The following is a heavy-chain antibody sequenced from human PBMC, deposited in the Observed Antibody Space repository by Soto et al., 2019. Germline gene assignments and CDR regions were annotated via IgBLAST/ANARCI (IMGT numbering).Heavy chain of an antibody. J-gene: IGHJ4*02. V-gene: IGHV1-3*01. CDR2: INAGNGNT. CDR3: ARATVGRYYYDSSGYPFDY. CDR1: GYTFTSYA. Sequence: ASVKVSCKASGYTFTSYAMHWVRQAPGQRLEWMGWINAGNGNTKYSQKFQGRVTITRDTSASTAYMELSSLRSEDTAVYYCARATVGRYYYDSSGYPFDYWGQGTLVTVSS. D-gene: IGHD3-22*01.